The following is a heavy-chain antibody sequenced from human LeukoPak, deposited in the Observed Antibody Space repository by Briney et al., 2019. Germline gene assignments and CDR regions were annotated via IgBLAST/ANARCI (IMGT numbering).Heavy chain of an antibody. D-gene: IGHD6-19*01. J-gene: IGHJ4*02. CDR3: ASKPVYSSGWTYFDY. V-gene: IGHV4-59*08. CDR2: IYYSGST. CDR1: GGSISNYY. Sequence: SETLSLTCTVSGGSISNYYWSWIRQPPGNVLECFGYIYYSGSTNHNPSLKSRVTLSVDTSKSQVSLKLSSVTAADTAVYYCASKPVYSSGWTYFDYCGQGTLVTVSS.